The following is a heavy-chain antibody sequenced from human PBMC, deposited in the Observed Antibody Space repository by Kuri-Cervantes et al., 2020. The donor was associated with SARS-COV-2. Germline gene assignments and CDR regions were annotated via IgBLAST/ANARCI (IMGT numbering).Heavy chain of an antibody. CDR2: INPNSGGT. Sequence: ASVKVSCKASGYTFTSYDINWVRQAPGQGLEWMGWINPNSGGTNYAQKFQGRVTMTRDTSISTAYMELSRLKSDDTAVYYCAREGGGAGGRNWFDPWGQGTLVTVSS. V-gene: IGHV1-2*02. D-gene: IGHD1-26*01. CDR1: GYTFTSYD. CDR3: AREGGGAGGRNWFDP. J-gene: IGHJ5*02.